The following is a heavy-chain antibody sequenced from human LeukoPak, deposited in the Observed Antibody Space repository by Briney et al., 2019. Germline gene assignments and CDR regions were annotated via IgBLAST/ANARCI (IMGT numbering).Heavy chain of an antibody. D-gene: IGHD1-26*01. Sequence: GGSLRLSCAASGFTFSTYAMTCVRQAPGKGLEGVSGISTSGDRTYYADSGKGRFTISRDNAKNTLYLQMNSLRAEDTAEYYCARSAVGTSCCTAVDYWGQGTLVTVSS. V-gene: IGHV3-23*01. CDR2: ISTSGDRT. J-gene: IGHJ4*02. CDR1: GFTFSTYA. CDR3: ARSAVGTSCCTAVDY.